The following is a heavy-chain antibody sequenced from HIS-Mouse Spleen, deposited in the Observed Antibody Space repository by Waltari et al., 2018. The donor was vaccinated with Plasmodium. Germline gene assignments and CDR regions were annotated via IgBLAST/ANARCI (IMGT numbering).Heavy chain of an antibody. CDR3: ARDQNNWGSGWYFDL. CDR1: GFTFSSYS. V-gene: IGHV3-21*01. CDR2: ISSSSSYI. D-gene: IGHD7-27*01. J-gene: IGHJ2*01. Sequence: EVQLVESGGGLVKPGGSLRLSCAASGFTFSSYSLNWVRQPPGKGLEWVSSISSSSSYIYYADSVKGRFTISRDNAKNSLYLQMNSLRAEDTAVYYCARDQNNWGSGWYFDLWGRGTLVTVSS.